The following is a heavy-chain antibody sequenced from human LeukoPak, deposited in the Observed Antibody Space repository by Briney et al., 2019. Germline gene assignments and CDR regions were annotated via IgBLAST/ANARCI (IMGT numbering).Heavy chain of an antibody. V-gene: IGHV4-38-2*02. CDR3: ARLSYGYDPYFFDY. CDR1: TFSVSSHYY. D-gene: IGHD5-12*01. J-gene: IGHJ4*01. CDR2: VFHTGSP. Sequence: SETLSLTCTVSTFSVSSHYYWGWIRPPPGKGLEWIGAVFHTGSPYYNPSLKSRVTISVDTSKKQFSLDLSSVTAADTAIYYCARLSYGYDPYFFDYWGHGTLVTVSS.